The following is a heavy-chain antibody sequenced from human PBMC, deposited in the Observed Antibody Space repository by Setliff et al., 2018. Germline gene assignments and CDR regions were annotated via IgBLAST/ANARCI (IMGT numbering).Heavy chain of an antibody. V-gene: IGHV4-39*01. CDR1: GDSISSRTYY. CDR3: ARPTAYDFWSGYPARGYYMDV. Sequence: PSETLSLTCTVSGDSISSRTYYWSWIRQPAGKGLEWIGHIYYSGSTYYNPSLKSRVTISVDTSKNQFSLKLSSVTAADTAVYYCARPTAYDFWSGYPARGYYMDVWGKGTTVTVSS. J-gene: IGHJ6*03. D-gene: IGHD3-3*01. CDR2: IYYSGST.